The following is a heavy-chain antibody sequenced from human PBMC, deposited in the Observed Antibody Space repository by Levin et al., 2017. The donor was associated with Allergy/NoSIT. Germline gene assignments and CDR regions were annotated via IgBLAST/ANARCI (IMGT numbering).Heavy chain of an antibody. D-gene: IGHD2-2*01. Sequence: GGSLRLSCAASGFSFSSYGMDWVRQATGEGLEWVSTIGPAGDTYYSASVKGRFTISREDAKNSLYLQMNTLRAGDTAVYYCARRRAGSSRSFDYGGQGTQCTVSS. V-gene: IGHV3-13*01. J-gene: IGHJ4*02. CDR3: ARRRAGSSRSFDY. CDR2: IGPAGDT. CDR1: GFSFSSYG.